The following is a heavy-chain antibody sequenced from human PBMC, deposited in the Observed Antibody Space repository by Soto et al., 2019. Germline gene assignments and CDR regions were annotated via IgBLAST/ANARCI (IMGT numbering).Heavy chain of an antibody. D-gene: IGHD4-17*01. CDR2: ISAHNGNT. V-gene: IGHV1-18*01. Sequence: QAHLVQSGPEVKKPGASVKVSCKGSGYIFTSYGIAWVRQAPGQGLEWMGWISAHNGNTEYAQKFPGGVTVTRDTSTSTAYLELRSLRSDDTALYYCARGRYGDYWGQGALVTVSS. CDR3: ARGRYGDY. CDR1: GYIFTSYG. J-gene: IGHJ4*02.